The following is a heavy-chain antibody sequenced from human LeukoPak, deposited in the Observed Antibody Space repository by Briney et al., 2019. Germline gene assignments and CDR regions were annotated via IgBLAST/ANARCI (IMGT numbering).Heavy chain of an antibody. CDR2: ISSSGSTI. J-gene: IGHJ5*02. Sequence: GGSLRLSCAASGFTFSDYYMSWIRQAPGKGLEWVSYISSSGSTIYYADSKNSLYLQMNSLRSEDTAVYYCATWPRGGSHPQDPFDPWGQGTLVTVSS. V-gene: IGHV3-11*01. CDR1: GFTFSDYY. D-gene: IGHD2-15*01. CDR3: ATWPRGGSHPQDPFDP.